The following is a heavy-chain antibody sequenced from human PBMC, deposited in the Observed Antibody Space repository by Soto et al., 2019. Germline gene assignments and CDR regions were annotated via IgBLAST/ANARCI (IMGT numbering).Heavy chain of an antibody. J-gene: IGHJ5*02. Sequence: GSVKVSWKACGYAFSTYAMHWVRKAPGQSLEWMGWLNGGTRQTRYSQKFQDRVIITRDTSASTGYMELSSLTSEDTAVYYCARDPPGEGAAMFDLWGQGTMVTVSS. CDR1: GYAFSTYA. D-gene: IGHD3-10*01. V-gene: IGHV1-3*01. CDR3: ARDPPGEGAAMFDL. CDR2: LNGGTRQT.